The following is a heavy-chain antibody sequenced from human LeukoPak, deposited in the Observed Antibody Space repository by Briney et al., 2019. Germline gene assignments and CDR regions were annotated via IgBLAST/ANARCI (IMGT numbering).Heavy chain of an antibody. CDR1: GGSLSSYY. J-gene: IGHJ6*04. CDR2: IYYNGSS. CDR3: ARARTIRYGIVTGHDGMDV. Sequence: PREALFLACSVHGGSLSSYYWRWIRQPPGKGLEWIGSIYYNGSSTYNPHLKSRVTITVDTSTSQSYLKLSSVTAEDTAVYYCARARTIRYGIVTGHDGMDVWGKGTTVTVPS. D-gene: IGHD1-1*01. V-gene: IGHV4-59*01.